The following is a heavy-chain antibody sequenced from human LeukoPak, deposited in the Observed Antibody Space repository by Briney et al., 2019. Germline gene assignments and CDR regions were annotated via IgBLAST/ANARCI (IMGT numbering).Heavy chain of an antibody. D-gene: IGHD5-18*01. CDR1: GFTFSSYG. J-gene: IGHJ4*02. V-gene: IGHV3-30*03. Sequence: PGRSLRLSCAASGFTFSSYGMHWVRQAPGKGLEWVAVISYDGSNKYYADSVKDRFTISRDNSKNTLYLQMNSLRAEDTAVYYCASHPVRTEMYGYVSRGPFDYWGQGTLVTVSS. CDR2: ISYDGSNK. CDR3: ASHPVRTEMYGYVSRGPFDY.